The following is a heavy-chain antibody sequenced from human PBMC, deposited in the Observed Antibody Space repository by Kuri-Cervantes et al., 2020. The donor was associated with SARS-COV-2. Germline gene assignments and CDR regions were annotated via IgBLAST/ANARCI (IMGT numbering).Heavy chain of an antibody. CDR2: INPNSGGT. CDR1: GYTFTGYY. J-gene: IGHJ4*02. CDR3: ARDPSYYDSSGYYSPDAPQFDC. V-gene: IGHV1-2*02. Sequence: ASVKVSCKASGYTFTGYYMHWVRQAPGQGLEWMGWINPNSGGTNYAQKFQGRVTMTRDTSISTAYMELSRLRSDDTAVYYCARDPSYYDSSGYYSPDAPQFDCWGQGTLVTVSS. D-gene: IGHD3-22*01.